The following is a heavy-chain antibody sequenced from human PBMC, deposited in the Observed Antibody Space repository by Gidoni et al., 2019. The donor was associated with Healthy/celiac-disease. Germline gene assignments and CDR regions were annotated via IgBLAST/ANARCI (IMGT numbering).Heavy chain of an antibody. CDR3: ARGDILTGSPRDDAFDI. CDR1: GCPISSSSYY. CDR2: IYSSGST. Sequence: QLQLQESGPGLVKPSETLSLTCTVSGCPISSSSYYWGWIRQPPGKGLEWIGSIYSSGSTYYNPSLKSRVTISVDTSKNQFSLKLSSVTAADTAVYYCARGDILTGSPRDDAFDIWGQGTMVTVSS. J-gene: IGHJ3*02. V-gene: IGHV4-39*01. D-gene: IGHD3-9*01.